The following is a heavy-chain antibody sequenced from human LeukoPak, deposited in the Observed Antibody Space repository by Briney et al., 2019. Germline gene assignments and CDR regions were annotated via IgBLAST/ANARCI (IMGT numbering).Heavy chain of an antibody. CDR2: IYTSGST. D-gene: IGHD6-19*01. V-gene: IGHV4-4*07. CDR1: GGSFSGDD. CDR3: AREIVAGLGVSFDI. J-gene: IGHJ3*02. Sequence: SETLSLTCTVSGGSFSGDDLNWIRQPAGTGLEWIGRIYTSGSTIYNPSLKSRVTMSLDTSKNQFSLKLSSVTAADTAVYYCAREIVAGLGVSFDIWGQGTMVTVSS.